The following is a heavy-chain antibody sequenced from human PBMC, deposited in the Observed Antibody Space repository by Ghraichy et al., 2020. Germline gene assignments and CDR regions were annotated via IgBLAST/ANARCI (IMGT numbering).Heavy chain of an antibody. D-gene: IGHD4-11*01. CDR2: IKIDETEK. J-gene: IGHJ3*02. Sequence: LSLTCAASGFSFRSYWKTWVRQAPGKGLEWVANIKIDETEKYYVGSVKGRFTISRDNAKNSLYLQMNSLRAEDTALYYCGRGGPDNSNYAVDIWGQGTMVTVSS. CDR1: GFSFRSYW. V-gene: IGHV3-7*03. CDR3: GRGGPDNSNYAVDI.